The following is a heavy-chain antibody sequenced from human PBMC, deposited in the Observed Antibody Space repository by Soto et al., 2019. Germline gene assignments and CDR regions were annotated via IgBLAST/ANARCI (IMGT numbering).Heavy chain of an antibody. V-gene: IGHV3-30-3*01. CDR1: GFTFGSYA. CDR2: ISHDGNNQ. Sequence: QVQLVESGGGVVQPGRSLRLSCAASGFTFGSYAMHWVRQAPGKGLEWVAVISHDGNNQYYADSVKGRFTISRDNSKNTLFLQMGRLRPEDTAVYYGARDRCAGVPDYFDSWGQGTLVTVSS. J-gene: IGHJ4*02. D-gene: IGHD6-6*01. CDR3: ARDRCAGVPDYFDS.